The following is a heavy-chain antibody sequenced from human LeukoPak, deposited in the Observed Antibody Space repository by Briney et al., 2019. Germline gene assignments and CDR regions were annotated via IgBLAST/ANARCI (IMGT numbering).Heavy chain of an antibody. CDR1: GYTFTSYG. CDR2: ISAYNGNT. D-gene: IGHD3-10*01. J-gene: IGHJ6*03. Sequence: ASVKVSCKASGYTFTSYGISWVRQAPGQGLEWMGWISAYNGNTNYAQKLQGRVTMTTDTSTSTAYMELRSLRSDDTAVYYCARTAGTSITMVRGVILRPYYMDVWGKGTTVTISS. CDR3: ARTAGTSITMVRGVILRPYYMDV. V-gene: IGHV1-18*01.